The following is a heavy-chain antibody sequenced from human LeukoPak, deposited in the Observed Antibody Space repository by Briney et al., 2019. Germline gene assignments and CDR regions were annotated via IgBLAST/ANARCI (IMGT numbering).Heavy chain of an antibody. J-gene: IGHJ3*02. Sequence: ASVKVSCKVSGYTLTELSMHWVRQAPGKGLEWMGGFDPEDGETIYAQKFQGRVTMTRDTSTSTVYMELSSLRSEDTAVYYCARDQLERRPGGAFDIWGQGTMVTVSS. D-gene: IGHD1-1*01. CDR3: ARDQLERRPGGAFDI. CDR1: GYTLTELS. V-gene: IGHV1-24*01. CDR2: FDPEDGET.